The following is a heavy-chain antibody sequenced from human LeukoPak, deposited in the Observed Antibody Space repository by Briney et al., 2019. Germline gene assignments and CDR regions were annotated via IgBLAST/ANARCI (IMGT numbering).Heavy chain of an antibody. CDR1: GGAFSNYF. V-gene: IGHV4-34*01. J-gene: IGHJ4*02. CDR2: INDSGST. Sequence: SETLSLTCAVSGGAFSNYFWTWIHQPPGKGLEWIAEINDSGSTNSNSSLRSRVAISLDTSKNQFSLRLTSVTAADTAVYYCARGQYCSTTTCYSARRYFWGQGTLVTVSS. D-gene: IGHD2-2*01. CDR3: ARGQYCSTTTCYSARRYF.